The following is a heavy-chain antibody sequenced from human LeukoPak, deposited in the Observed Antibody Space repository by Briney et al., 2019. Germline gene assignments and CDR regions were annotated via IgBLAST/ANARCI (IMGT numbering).Heavy chain of an antibody. V-gene: IGHV3-23*01. CDR2: ISGSGGST. CDR1: GFTFSSYA. D-gene: IGHD1-26*01. Sequence: PGGSLRLSCAASGFTFSSYAMSWVRQAPGKGLEWVSVISGSGGSTKYADSVKGRFTISRDNSRNTLYLQMNSLRDEDTAVYYCARNSVGAANFDYWGQGTLVTVSS. CDR3: ARNSVGAANFDY. J-gene: IGHJ4*02.